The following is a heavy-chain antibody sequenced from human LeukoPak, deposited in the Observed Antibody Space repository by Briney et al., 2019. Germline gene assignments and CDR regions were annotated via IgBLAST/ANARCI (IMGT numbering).Heavy chain of an antibody. V-gene: IGHV1-18*04. CDR1: GYTFTGYY. CDR3: ARKTDYGGNKYYYYYYMDV. CDR2: ISAYNGNT. D-gene: IGHD4-23*01. Sequence: ASVKVSCKASGYTFTGYYMHWVRQAPGQGLEWMGWISAYNGNTNYAQKLQGRVTMTADTSTSTAYMELRSLRSDDTAVYYCARKTDYGGNKYYYYYYMDVRGKGTTVTVSS. J-gene: IGHJ6*03.